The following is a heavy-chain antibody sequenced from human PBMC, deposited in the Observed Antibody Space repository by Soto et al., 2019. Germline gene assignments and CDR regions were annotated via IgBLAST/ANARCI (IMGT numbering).Heavy chain of an antibody. D-gene: IGHD6-19*01. CDR3: AKVSPRIAVAGRWYFDL. Sequence: GGSLRLSCAASGFTFSSYAMSWVRQAPGKGLEWVSAISGSGGSTYYADSVKGRFTISRDNSKNTLYLQMNSLRAEDTAVYYCAKVSPRIAVAGRWYFDLWGRGTLVTVSS. J-gene: IGHJ2*01. V-gene: IGHV3-23*01. CDR2: ISGSGGST. CDR1: GFTFSSYA.